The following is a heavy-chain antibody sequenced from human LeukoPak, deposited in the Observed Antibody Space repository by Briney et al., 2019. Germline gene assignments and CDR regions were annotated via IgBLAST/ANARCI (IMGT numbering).Heavy chain of an antibody. V-gene: IGHV3-21*01. D-gene: IGHD3-10*01. J-gene: IGHJ4*02. Sequence: GGSLRLSCAASGFSFSSYSMKWVRQAPGKGLEWVSSISSSSNYIYYADSVKGRFTISRDNAKNSLYLQMNSLRAEDTAVYYCAKAYYYGSGSYYLSDYWGQGTLVTVSS. CDR2: ISSSSNYI. CDR3: AKAYYYGSGSYYLSDY. CDR1: GFSFSSYS.